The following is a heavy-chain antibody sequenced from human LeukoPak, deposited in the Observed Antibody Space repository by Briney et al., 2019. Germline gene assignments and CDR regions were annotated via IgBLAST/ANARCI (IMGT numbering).Heavy chain of an antibody. CDR3: ARRRGSLYSFDC. CDR2: IYPDDSDV. Sequence: GESLKISCKGSGYTFNTNWIAWVRQKPGKGLEWMGVIYPDDSDVRYNPSFEGLVTISADKSSSAVSLHWSSLRASDSAMYYCARRRGSLYSFDCWGQGTLVTVSS. D-gene: IGHD3-10*02. CDR1: GYTFNTNW. J-gene: IGHJ4*02. V-gene: IGHV5-51*01.